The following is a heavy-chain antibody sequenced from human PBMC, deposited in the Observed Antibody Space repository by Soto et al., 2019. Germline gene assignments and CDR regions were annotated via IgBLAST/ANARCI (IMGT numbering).Heavy chain of an antibody. V-gene: IGHV1-24*01. CDR2: FDREDGEA. D-gene: IGHD1-26*01. Sequence: ASVKVSCKVSGYFLTALSVHWVRQAPGKGLEWMGGFDREDGEAIYAQKFQGRVTMTEDTSTDSAYMELSSLTSEDTAIYYCAHGEGIVKSIVYFDSWGQGTLVTVSS. J-gene: IGHJ4*02. CDR1: GYFLTALS. CDR3: AHGEGIVKSIVYFDS.